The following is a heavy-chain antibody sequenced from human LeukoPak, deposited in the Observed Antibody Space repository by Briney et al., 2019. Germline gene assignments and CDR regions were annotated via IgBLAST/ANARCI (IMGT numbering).Heavy chain of an antibody. J-gene: IGHJ3*02. CDR3: ARDRAPFGELPNDAFDI. CDR2: IWYDGSNK. D-gene: IGHD3-10*01. V-gene: IGHV3-33*01. Sequence: GGSLRLSCAASGFTFSSYGMHWVRQAPGKGLEWVAVIWYDGSNKYYADSVKGRFTISRDNSKNTLYLQMNSLRAEDTAVYYCARDRAPFGELPNDAFDIWGQGTMVTVSS. CDR1: GFTFSSYG.